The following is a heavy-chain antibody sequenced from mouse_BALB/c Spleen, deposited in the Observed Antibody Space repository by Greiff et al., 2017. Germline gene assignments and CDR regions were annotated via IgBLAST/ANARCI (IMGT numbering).Heavy chain of an antibody. J-gene: IGHJ1*01. CDR2: ISYSGST. D-gene: IGHD2-2*01. CDR3: ARNYGYEYFDV. Sequence: EPGPGLVKPSQSLSLTCTVTGYSITSDYAWNWIRQFPGNTLEWMGYISYSGSTSYNPSLKSRISITRDTSTNQFFLQMNSVTTEDTATYYCARNYGYEYFDVWGAGTTVTVSS. V-gene: IGHV3-2*02. CDR1: GYSITSDYA.